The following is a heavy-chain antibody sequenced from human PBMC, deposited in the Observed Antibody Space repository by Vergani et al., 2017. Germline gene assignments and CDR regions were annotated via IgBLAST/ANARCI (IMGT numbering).Heavy chain of an antibody. V-gene: IGHV3-21*01. CDR2: ISSSSSYI. Sequence: EVQLLESGGGLVQPGGSLRLSCAASGFTFSSYSMNWVRQAPGKGLEWVSSISSSSSYIYYADSVKGRFTISRDNAKNSLYLQMNSLRAEDTAVYYCARDRCDGSSCWFDPWGQGTLVTVSS. J-gene: IGHJ5*02. CDR1: GFTFSSYS. CDR3: ARDRCDGSSCWFDP. D-gene: IGHD3-3*01.